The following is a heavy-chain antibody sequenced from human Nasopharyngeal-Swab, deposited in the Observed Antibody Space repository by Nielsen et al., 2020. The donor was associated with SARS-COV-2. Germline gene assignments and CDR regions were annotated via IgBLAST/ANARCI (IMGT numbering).Heavy chain of an antibody. V-gene: IGHV3-30*18. CDR3: AKERFYSGSGKYPRDFDY. Sequence: GGSLRLSCVASGFTFSNYGMHWVRQAPGKGLEWVAIISYDGSNKYHADSVKGRFTISKDNSKNTLYLQMSSLRADGTAVYYCAKERFYSGSGKYPRDFDYWGQGTLVTVSS. D-gene: IGHD3-10*01. CDR2: ISYDGSNK. J-gene: IGHJ4*02. CDR1: GFTFSNYG.